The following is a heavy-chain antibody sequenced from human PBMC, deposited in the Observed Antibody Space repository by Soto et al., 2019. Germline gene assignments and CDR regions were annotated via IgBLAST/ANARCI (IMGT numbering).Heavy chain of an antibody. Sequence: PSETLSLTCTVSGGSISSYYWSWIRQPPGQGLEWNGYIYSRGSTNSFPSITSRVTILVATSMTQFSLQLRSVTAADTAVFYCASAAGFWSGYARHYYYYGRDVWGKGTTGTVST. CDR2: IYSRGST. V-gene: IGHV4-59*12. D-gene: IGHD3-3*01. J-gene: IGHJ6*04. CDR3: ASAAGFWSGYARHYYYYGRDV. CDR1: GGSISSYY.